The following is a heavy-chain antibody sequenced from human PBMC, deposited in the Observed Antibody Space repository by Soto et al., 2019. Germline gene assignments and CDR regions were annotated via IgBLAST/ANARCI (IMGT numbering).Heavy chain of an antibody. D-gene: IGHD2-21*01. Sequence: QLQLQESGSGLVRPSETLSLTCTVSGGSISSGGDSCSWIRQAPGKGLEWIGYIYHSGSAIYNPSLKSRVTMSADRSKNQFSRRLNSVTAADTAVYYCARAQIPHWFDPWGQGILVTVSP. CDR1: GGSISSGGDS. V-gene: IGHV4-30-2*01. CDR2: IYHSGSA. CDR3: ARAQIPHWFDP. J-gene: IGHJ5*02.